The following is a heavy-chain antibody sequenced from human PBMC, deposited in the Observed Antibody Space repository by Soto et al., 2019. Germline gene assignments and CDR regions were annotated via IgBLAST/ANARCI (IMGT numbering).Heavy chain of an antibody. J-gene: IGHJ4*02. V-gene: IGHV4-39*01. CDR1: GGSISSSSYY. Sequence: SETLSLTCTVSGGSISSSSYYWGWIRQPPGKGLEWIGSIYYSGTTYYNPSLKSRVTISVDTSKDQFSLKLSSVTAADTAVYYCARHRGYYDILTGYYTELNFDYWGQGTLVTVSS. CDR3: ARHRGYYDILTGYYTELNFDY. D-gene: IGHD3-9*01. CDR2: IYYSGTT.